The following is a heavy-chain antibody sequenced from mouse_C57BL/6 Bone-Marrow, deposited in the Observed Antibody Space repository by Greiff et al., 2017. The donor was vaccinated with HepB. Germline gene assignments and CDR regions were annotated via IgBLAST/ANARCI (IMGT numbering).Heavy chain of an antibody. CDR1: GFTFSDYY. V-gene: IGHV5-16*01. Sequence: EVKLEESEGGLVQPGSSMKLSCTASGFTFSDYYMAWVRQVPEKGLEWVANINYDGSSTYYLDSLKSRFIISRDNAKNTLYLQMSSLKSEDAATYCCARDRGANWDWYFGVWGTGTTVTVSS. CDR2: INYDGSST. D-gene: IGHD4-1*01. CDR3: ARDRGANWDWYFGV. J-gene: IGHJ1*03.